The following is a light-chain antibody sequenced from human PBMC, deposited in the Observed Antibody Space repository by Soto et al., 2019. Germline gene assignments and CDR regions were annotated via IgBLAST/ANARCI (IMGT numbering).Light chain of an antibody. CDR2: AAS. CDR3: QKFNSVPT. J-gene: IGKJ4*01. CDR1: QGINNY. Sequence: DVQLTQSPSSLSASVGDRVTITCRASQGINNYLAWYQQKPGKVPNLLIYAASTLQSGVPCRFSGSGSGTDFTIIISSLQAEDVATYYCQKFNSVPTFGGGTKVEI. V-gene: IGKV1-27*01.